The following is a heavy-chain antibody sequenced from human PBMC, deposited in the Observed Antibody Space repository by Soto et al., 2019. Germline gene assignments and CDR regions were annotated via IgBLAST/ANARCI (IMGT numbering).Heavy chain of an antibody. J-gene: IGHJ4*02. CDR2: IIGGNGNT. CDR3: VRVRKVTFRFDH. V-gene: IGHV1-3*01. D-gene: IGHD5-18*01. CDR1: GYTFTTYD. Sequence: GASVKVSCKASGYTFTTYDIHWVRQAPGQRLEWMGWIIGGNGNTRYSEKFQGRVAFTRDTSASTAYMELSNLRSEDTAVYYCVRVRKVTFRFDHWGQGTQVTVSS.